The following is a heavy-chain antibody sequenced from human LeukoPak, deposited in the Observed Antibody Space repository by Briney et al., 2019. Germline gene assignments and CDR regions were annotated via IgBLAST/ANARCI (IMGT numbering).Heavy chain of an antibody. CDR3: ARGDDSSAYPITVFDY. V-gene: IGHV4-59*11. Sequence: SETLSLACSVSNADIARHYWSWIRQPPGKGLEWIGYVRYSGSSSNNPSLKNRVTISVDPTKRQVSLKLTSVTAADTAVYYCARGDDSSAYPITVFDYWGQGTLVTVSS. D-gene: IGHD3-22*01. CDR1: NADIARHY. J-gene: IGHJ4*02. CDR2: VRYSGSS.